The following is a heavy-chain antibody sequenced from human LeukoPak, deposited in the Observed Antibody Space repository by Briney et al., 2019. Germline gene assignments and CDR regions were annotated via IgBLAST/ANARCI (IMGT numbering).Heavy chain of an antibody. CDR2: ISSSSSYI. D-gene: IGHD3-10*01. J-gene: IGHJ4*02. Sequence: GGSLRLSCAASGFTFSSYSMNWVRQAPGKGLEWVSSISSSSSYIYYADSVKGRFTISRDNAKNSLYLQMNSLRAEDTAVYYCARGPMRLVRGPYYFDYWGQGTLVTVSS. CDR3: ARGPMRLVRGPYYFDY. CDR1: GFTFSSYS. V-gene: IGHV3-21*01.